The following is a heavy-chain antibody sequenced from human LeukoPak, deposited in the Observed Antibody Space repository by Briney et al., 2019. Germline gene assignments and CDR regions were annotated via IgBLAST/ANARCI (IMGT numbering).Heavy chain of an antibody. CDR1: GYTFTSYA. CDR2: INAGNGNT. J-gene: IGHJ4*02. Sequence: ASVKVSCKASGYTFTSYAMHWVRQAPGQRLEWMGWINAGNGNTKYSQEFQGRVTITRDTSASTAYMELSSLRSEDMAVYYCARDGRGYDFWSGYYYPRAPPEFDYWGQGTLVTVSS. V-gene: IGHV1-3*03. CDR3: ARDGRGYDFWSGYYYPRAPPEFDY. D-gene: IGHD3-3*01.